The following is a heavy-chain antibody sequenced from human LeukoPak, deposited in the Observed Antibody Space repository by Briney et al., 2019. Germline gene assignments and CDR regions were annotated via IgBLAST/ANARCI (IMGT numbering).Heavy chain of an antibody. CDR1: GFTFSSYG. J-gene: IGHJ4*02. CDR3: ASTSGWYEPIDY. CDR2: IWYDGSNK. V-gene: IGHV3-33*01. Sequence: GGSLRLSCAASGFTFSSYGMHWVRQAPGKGLEWVAVIWYDGSNKYYAVSVKGRFTISRDNSKNTLYLQMNSLRAEDTAVYYCASTSGWYEPIDYWGRGTLVSVSS. D-gene: IGHD6-19*01.